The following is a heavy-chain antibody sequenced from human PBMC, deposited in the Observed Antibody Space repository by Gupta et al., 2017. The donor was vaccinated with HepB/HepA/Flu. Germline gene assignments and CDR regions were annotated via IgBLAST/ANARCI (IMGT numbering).Heavy chain of an antibody. D-gene: IGHD3-10*01. J-gene: IGHJ4*02. V-gene: IGHV3-23*01. CDR1: GFTFSSYG. CDR2: ITGGRLIT. Sequence: EVQLLESGGAFLHPGWSPTLPCVASGFTFSSYGMTWVRQAPGKGLEWVSTITGGRLITYYADAGKGGFTISRDNSKNTLFLQMNRLRGEDTAIYYCAKDLRSKSGEFDCWGQGTLVTVSS. CDR3: AKDLRSKSGEFDC.